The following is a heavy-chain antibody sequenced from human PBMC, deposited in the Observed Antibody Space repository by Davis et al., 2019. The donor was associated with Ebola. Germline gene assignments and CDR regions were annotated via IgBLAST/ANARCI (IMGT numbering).Heavy chain of an antibody. D-gene: IGHD1-14*01. V-gene: IGHV3-49*04. Sequence: PGGSLRLSCAASGFTFSGSAMHWARQAPGKGLEWVGFIRSKAYGGTAEFAASVKGRFTISRDDSKSIAYLQMNSLKTEDTAVYYCTAKEPDSVDDYWGQGTLVTVSS. CDR2: IRSKAYGGTA. CDR1: GFTFSGSA. CDR3: TAKEPDSVDDY. J-gene: IGHJ4*02.